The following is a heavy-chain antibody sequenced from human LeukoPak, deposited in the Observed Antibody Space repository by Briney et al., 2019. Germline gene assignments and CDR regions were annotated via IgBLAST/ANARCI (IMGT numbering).Heavy chain of an antibody. Sequence: GRSLRLSCAASGFTFSSYCMHWVRQAPGKGLEWVAVISYDGSNKFYADSVKGRFTISKDNSKNTLYLQMNSLRAEDTAVYYCARGGGSYPYYYYGMDVCGQGTTVTVSS. CDR2: ISYDGSNK. V-gene: IGHV3-30*03. CDR1: GFTFSSYC. J-gene: IGHJ6*02. D-gene: IGHD1-26*01. CDR3: ARGGGSYPYYYYGMDV.